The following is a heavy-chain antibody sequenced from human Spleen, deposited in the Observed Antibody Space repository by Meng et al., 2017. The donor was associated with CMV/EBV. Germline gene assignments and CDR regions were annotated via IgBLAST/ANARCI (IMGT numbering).Heavy chain of an antibody. J-gene: IGHJ2*01. V-gene: IGHV4-39*07. CDR2: IYYSGTT. CDR3: TRKRRQGYWYFDL. CDR1: GAISSASCY. Sequence: GAISSASCYCGGRRRPPGTGLEWIGGIYYSGTTYYSPSLKSRVTISVATSKNQFSLQLSSVTAAATAVYYCTRKRRQGYWYFDLWGRGTLVTVSS. D-gene: IGHD6-25*01.